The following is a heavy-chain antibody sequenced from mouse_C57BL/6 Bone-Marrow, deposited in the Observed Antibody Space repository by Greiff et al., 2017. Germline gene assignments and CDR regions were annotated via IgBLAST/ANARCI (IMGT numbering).Heavy chain of an antibody. V-gene: IGHV1-31*01. D-gene: IGHD2-3*01. Sequence: VQLKQSGPELVKPGASVKISCKASGYSFTGYYMHWVKQSHGNILDWIGYIYPYNGVSSYNQKFKGKATLTVDKSSSTAYMELRSLTSEDSAVYYCARGGYYEDFLHWYFDVWGTGTTVTVSA. J-gene: IGHJ1*03. CDR1: GYSFTGYY. CDR3: ARGGYYEDFLHWYFDV. CDR2: IYPYNGVS.